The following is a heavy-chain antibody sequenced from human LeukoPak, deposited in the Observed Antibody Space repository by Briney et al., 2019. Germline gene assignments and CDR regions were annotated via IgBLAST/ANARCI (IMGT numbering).Heavy chain of an antibody. J-gene: IGHJ4*02. Sequence: GGSLRLSCAASGFTFSNAWMSWVRQAPGKGLEWVGRINSKTDGGATNYAAAVKGRFTISRDDSQNMLYLQMSSLKTEDTAMYYCTTRVTGDFGSYFDCWGQGTLVTVSS. CDR2: INSKTDGGAT. CDR3: TTRVTGDFGSYFDC. CDR1: GFTFSNAW. D-gene: IGHD7-27*01. V-gene: IGHV3-15*01.